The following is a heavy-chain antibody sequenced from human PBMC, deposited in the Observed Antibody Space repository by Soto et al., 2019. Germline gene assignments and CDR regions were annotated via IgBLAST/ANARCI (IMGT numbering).Heavy chain of an antibody. V-gene: IGHV3-74*01. D-gene: IGHD2-15*01. CDR2: INSDGSST. J-gene: IGHJ5*02. CDR1: GFTFSSYW. Sequence: GGSLRLSCAASGFTFSSYWMHWVRQAPGKGLVWVSRINSDGSSTSYADSVKGRFTISRDNAKNTLYLQMNSLRAEDTAVYYCALPELYCSGGSCFQWFDPWGQGTLVTVSS. CDR3: ALPELYCSGGSCFQWFDP.